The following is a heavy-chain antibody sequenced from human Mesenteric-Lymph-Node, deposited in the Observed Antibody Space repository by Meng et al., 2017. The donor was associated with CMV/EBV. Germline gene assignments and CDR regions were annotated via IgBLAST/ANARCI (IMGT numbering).Heavy chain of an antibody. CDR1: GYNFKTYW. CDR2: IYAVDSDT. D-gene: IGHD3-3*01. V-gene: IGHV5-51*01. CDR3: ARHGKFWSGYGPHYLYALDV. Sequence: GESLKISCKGSGYNFKTYWIGWVRQMPGKGLEWRGTIYAVDSDTRESPSFQGQVSMSVDESINTAYLQWSSLKASDSARYYCARHGKFWSGYGPHYLYALDVWGQGTTVTVSS. J-gene: IGHJ6*01.